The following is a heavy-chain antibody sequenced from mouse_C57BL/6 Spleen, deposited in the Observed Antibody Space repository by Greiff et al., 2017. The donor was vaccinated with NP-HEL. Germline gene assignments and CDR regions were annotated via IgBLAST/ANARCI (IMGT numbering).Heavy chain of an antibody. V-gene: IGHV1-50*01. CDR2: IDPSDSYT. CDR3: ARSHSSGTSAY. J-gene: IGHJ3*01. Sequence: VQLQQPGAELVKPGASVKLSCKASGYTFTSYWMQWVKQRPGQGLEWIGEIDPSDSYTNYNQKFKGKATLTVDTSSSTAYMQLSSLTSEDSAVYYCARSHSSGTSAYWGQGTLVTVSA. D-gene: IGHD3-2*02. CDR1: GYTFTSYW.